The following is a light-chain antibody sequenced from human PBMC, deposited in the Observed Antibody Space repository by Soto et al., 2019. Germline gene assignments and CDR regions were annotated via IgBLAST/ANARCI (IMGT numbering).Light chain of an antibody. CDR3: QHYHNLPPRVT. CDR1: QDITKN. CDR2: HAS. Sequence: IQTTQSASALSASVGDRVTITCQAIQDITKNLNWYQQKPGKAPKLLVYHASNLETGVPSRFSGSGSGTDFTFTISSLQPEDFATYYGQHYHNLPPRVTCGRGTRLE. J-gene: IGKJ5*01. V-gene: IGKV1-33*01.